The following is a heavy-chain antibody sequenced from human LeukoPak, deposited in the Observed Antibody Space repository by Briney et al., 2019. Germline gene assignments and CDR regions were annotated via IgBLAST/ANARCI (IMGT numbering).Heavy chain of an antibody. Sequence: PGRSLRLSCAASGFTFSSYEMNWVRQAPGKGLEWVSYISSSGSTIYYADSVKGRFTISRDNAKNSLYLQMNSLRAEDTAVYYCARELIKFDYWGQGTLVTVSS. V-gene: IGHV3-48*03. D-gene: IGHD2-8*01. CDR1: GFTFSSYE. J-gene: IGHJ4*02. CDR2: ISSSGSTI. CDR3: ARELIKFDY.